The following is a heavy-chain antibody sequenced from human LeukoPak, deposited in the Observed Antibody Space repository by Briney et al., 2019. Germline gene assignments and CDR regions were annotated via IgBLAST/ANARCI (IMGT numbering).Heavy chain of an antibody. J-gene: IGHJ4*02. Sequence: GGSLRLSCAASGFTFKKYWMNWVRQVPGKGLECLGNIKEDGSETYYADSVKGRFTISRDNPKNLLFLQINSLRVEDTAVYYCARETPRRGETRDGYRWGQGTLVTVSS. V-gene: IGHV3-7*01. CDR2: IKEDGSET. CDR1: GFTFKKYW. CDR3: ARETPRRGETRDGYR. D-gene: IGHD5-24*01.